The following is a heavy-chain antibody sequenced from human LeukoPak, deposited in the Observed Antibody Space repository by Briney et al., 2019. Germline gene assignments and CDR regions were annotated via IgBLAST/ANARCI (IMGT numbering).Heavy chain of an antibody. CDR1: GGSFIGYD. V-gene: IGHV4-34*01. J-gene: IGHJ5*02. D-gene: IGHD6-6*01. CDR3: ASLARGGNWFDP. CDR2: INHSGGT. Sequence: SETLSLTCAVYGGSFIGYDWTWIRHPPGKGREWIGEINHSGGTNYNPSLKSRVTISVDTSKNQFSLKLSSVTAADTAVYYCASLARGGNWFDPWGQGTLVTVSS.